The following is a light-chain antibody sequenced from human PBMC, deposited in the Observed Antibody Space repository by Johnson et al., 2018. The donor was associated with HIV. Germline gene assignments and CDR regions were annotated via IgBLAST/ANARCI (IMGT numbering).Light chain of an antibody. CDR1: SSNIGNNY. Sequence: QSVLTQPPSVSAAPGQKVAISCSGSSSNIGNNYVSWYQQLPGTAPKLLIYDDYKRPSGIPDRFSGSKSGTSATLGITGLQTGDEADYYCGTWDSSLGTYVFGTGTKVTGL. CDR2: DDY. V-gene: IGLV1-51*01. CDR3: GTWDSSLGTYV. J-gene: IGLJ1*01.